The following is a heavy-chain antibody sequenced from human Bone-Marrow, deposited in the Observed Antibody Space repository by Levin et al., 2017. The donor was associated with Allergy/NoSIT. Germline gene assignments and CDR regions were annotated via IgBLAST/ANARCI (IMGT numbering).Heavy chain of an antibody. CDR2: IYHSGST. D-gene: IGHD1-26*01. CDR1: GGSISSSNW. J-gene: IGHJ4*02. Sequence: GSLRLSCAVSGGSISSSNWWSWVRQPPGKGLEWIGEIYHSGSTNYNPSLKSRVTISVDKSKNQFSLKLSSVTAADTAVYYCATYSDLASGDYWGQGTLVTVSS. CDR3: ATYSDLASGDY. V-gene: IGHV4-4*02.